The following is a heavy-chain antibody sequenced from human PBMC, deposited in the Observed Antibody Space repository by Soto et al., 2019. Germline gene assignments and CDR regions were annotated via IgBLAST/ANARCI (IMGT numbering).Heavy chain of an antibody. CDR2: INHSGST. V-gene: IGHV4-34*01. Sequence: PSDTLSLTCAVYGGSFSGYYWSWIRQPPGKGLEWIGEINHSGSTNYNPSLKSRVTISVDTSKNQFSLKLSSVTAADTAVYYCARGARKLMVRGVIRAFDIWGQGTMVNVSS. CDR3: ARGARKLMVRGVIRAFDI. CDR1: GGSFSGYY. D-gene: IGHD3-10*01. J-gene: IGHJ3*02.